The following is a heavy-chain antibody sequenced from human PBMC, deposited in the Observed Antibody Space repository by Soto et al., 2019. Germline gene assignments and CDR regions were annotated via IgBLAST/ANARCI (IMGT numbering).Heavy chain of an antibody. CDR1: GGSISDYY. Sequence: KTSETLSLTCTVSGGSISDYYWSWIRQPPGKGLEWIGYIYYSGISNHNPPLTGRVTISVDTSKNQFSLKLRSVTAADTAVYYCARGMRFQDFNFDSWGQGALVTVSS. CDR2: IYYSGIS. D-gene: IGHD3-3*01. V-gene: IGHV4-59*01. CDR3: ARGMRFQDFNFDS. J-gene: IGHJ4*02.